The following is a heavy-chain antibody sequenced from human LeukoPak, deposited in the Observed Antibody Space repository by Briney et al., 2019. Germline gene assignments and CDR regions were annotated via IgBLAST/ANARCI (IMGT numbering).Heavy chain of an antibody. D-gene: IGHD2-2*01. V-gene: IGHV4-61*02. CDR3: ARAGIVVVPAASGSGWFDP. Sequence: SETLSLTCTVSGGSISSGSYYWSWIRQPAGKGLEWIGRIYTSGSTNYNPSLKSRVTISVDTSKSQFSLKLSSVTAADTAVYYCARAGIVVVPAASGSGWFDPWGQGTLVTVSS. CDR2: IYTSGST. J-gene: IGHJ5*02. CDR1: GGSISSGSYY.